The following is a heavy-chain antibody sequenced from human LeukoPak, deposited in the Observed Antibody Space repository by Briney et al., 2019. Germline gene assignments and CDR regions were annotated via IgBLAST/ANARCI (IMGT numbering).Heavy chain of an antibody. CDR1: GGSISSGGYY. V-gene: IGHV4-31*03. J-gene: IGHJ4*02. Sequence: SQTLSLTCTVSGGSISSGGYYWSWIRQHPGKGLEWIGYIYYSGSTYYNPSLKSRVTISVDTSKNQFSLKLSSVTAADTAVYYCARVEYYYDSSGTFYEGYFDYWGQGTLVTVSS. D-gene: IGHD3-22*01. CDR3: ARVEYYYDSSGTFYEGYFDY. CDR2: IYYSGST.